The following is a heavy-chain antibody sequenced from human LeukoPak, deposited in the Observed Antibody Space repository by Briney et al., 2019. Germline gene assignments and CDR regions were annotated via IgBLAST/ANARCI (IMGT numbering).Heavy chain of an antibody. V-gene: IGHV3-33*01. CDR1: GFTFSNYG. Sequence: PGGSLRLSCAASGFTFSNYGMNWVRQAPGKGLEWVAVVWSDGRNKYYADSVKGRFTISRDNAKNSLYLQMNSLRAEDTAVYYCARAGVHYYDSSGTDVFDIWGQGTMVTVSS. D-gene: IGHD3-22*01. CDR3: ARAGVHYYDSSGTDVFDI. CDR2: VWSDGRNK. J-gene: IGHJ3*02.